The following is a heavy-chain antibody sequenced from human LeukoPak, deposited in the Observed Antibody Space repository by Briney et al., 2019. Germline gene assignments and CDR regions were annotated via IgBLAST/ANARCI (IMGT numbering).Heavy chain of an antibody. CDR1: GYTFTSYY. CDR3: ARDSYYDFWSGYALGHDAFDI. CDR2: INPSGGST. V-gene: IGHV1-46*01. Sequence: ASVKVSCKASGYTFTSYYMHWVRQAPGQGLAWMGIINPSGGSTSYAQKFQGRVTMTRDTSTSTVYMELSSLRSEDTAVYYCARDSYYDFWSGYALGHDAFDIWGQGTMVTVSS. J-gene: IGHJ3*02. D-gene: IGHD3-3*01.